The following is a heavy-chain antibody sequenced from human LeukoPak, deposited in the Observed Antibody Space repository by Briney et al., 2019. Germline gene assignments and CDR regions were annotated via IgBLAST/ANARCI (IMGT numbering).Heavy chain of an antibody. Sequence: PSETLSLTCAVYGGSFSGYYWSWIRQAPGKGLEWVSVIYSGGSTYYADSVKGRFTISRDNSKNTLYLQMNSLRAEDTAVYYCARDRDGSGRPRDYWGQGTLVTVSS. J-gene: IGHJ4*02. CDR1: GGSFSGYY. CDR2: IYSGGST. V-gene: IGHV3-53*01. D-gene: IGHD3-10*01. CDR3: ARDRDGSGRPRDY.